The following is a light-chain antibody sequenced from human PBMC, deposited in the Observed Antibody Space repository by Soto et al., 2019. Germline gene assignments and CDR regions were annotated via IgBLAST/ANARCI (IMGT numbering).Light chain of an antibody. V-gene: IGKV2-30*01. CDR1: QSLAYIDGNTY. CDR3: MQGTHWPPYT. J-gene: IGKJ2*01. CDR2: QVS. Sequence: DVVMTQSPHSLPVTLGQPASISCRSSQSLAYIDGNTYLNWFHQRPGQSPRRLIYQVSNRDSGXPXRXXGSGSGTDFTLKISRVEADDVGVYYCMQGTHWPPYTFGQGTKLEIK.